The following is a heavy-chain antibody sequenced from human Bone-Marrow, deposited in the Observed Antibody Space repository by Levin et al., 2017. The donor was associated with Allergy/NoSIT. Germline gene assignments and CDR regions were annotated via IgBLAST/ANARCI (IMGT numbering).Heavy chain of an antibody. V-gene: IGHV1-2*02. Sequence: SVKVSCKASGYTFTGYYMHWVRQAPGQGLEWMGWINPNSGGTNYAQKFQGRVTMTRDTSISTAYMELSRLRSDDTAVYYCASASGYYYGSGSYYNRLGPYGMDGWGQGTTVTVSS. J-gene: IGHJ6*02. D-gene: IGHD3-10*01. CDR2: INPNSGGT. CDR1: GYTFTGYY. CDR3: ASASGYYYGSGSYYNRLGPYGMDG.